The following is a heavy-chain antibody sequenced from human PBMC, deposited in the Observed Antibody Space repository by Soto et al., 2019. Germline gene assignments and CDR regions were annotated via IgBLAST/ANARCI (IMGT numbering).Heavy chain of an antibody. V-gene: IGHV3-33*01. CDR1: GFTFSSYG. J-gene: IGHJ4*02. CDR2: IWYDGRNR. D-gene: IGHD3-22*01. CDR3: ARERFYDSSAYYYHDY. Sequence: GGSLRLSCAGSGFTFSSYGMHWVRQAPGKGLEWVAVIWYDGRNRYYADSVKGRFTISRDNSKNTLYLQMNSLRAEDTALFYCARERFYDSSAYYYHDYWGQGTLVTVSS.